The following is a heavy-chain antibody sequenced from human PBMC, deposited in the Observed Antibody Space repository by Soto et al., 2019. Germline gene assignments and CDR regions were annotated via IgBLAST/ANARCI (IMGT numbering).Heavy chain of an antibody. J-gene: IGHJ3*02. D-gene: IGHD6-13*01. CDR1: GFTFSSYG. V-gene: IGHV3-33*01. Sequence: GGSLRLSCAASGFTFSSYGMHWVRQAPGKGLEWVAVIWYDGSNKYYADSVKGRFTISRDNSKNTLYLQMNSLRAEDTAVYYCARDQGIAALDIWGQGTMVTVSS. CDR3: ARDQGIAALDI. CDR2: IWYDGSNK.